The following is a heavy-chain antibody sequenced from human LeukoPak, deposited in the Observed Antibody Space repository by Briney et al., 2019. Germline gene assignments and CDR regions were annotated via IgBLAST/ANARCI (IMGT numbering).Heavy chain of an antibody. CDR3: ARDHSSSWYSLPGY. J-gene: IGHJ4*02. Sequence: PSQTLSLTCTVSGGSISSYYWSWIRQPAGKGLEWIGRIYTSGSTNYNPSLKSRVTMSVDTSKNQFSLKLSSVTAADTAVYYCARDHSSSWYSLPGYWGQGTLVTVSS. CDR2: IYTSGST. CDR1: GGSISSYY. D-gene: IGHD6-13*01. V-gene: IGHV4-4*07.